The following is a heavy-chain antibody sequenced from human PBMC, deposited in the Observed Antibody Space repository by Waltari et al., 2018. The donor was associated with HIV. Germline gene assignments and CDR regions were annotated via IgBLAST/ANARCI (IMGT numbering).Heavy chain of an antibody. CDR3: ARDGLRYSGTFYSDY. D-gene: IGHD1-26*01. V-gene: IGHV1-18*01. Sequence: QVHLVQSGAEMKKPGASVKVSCKASGYTFISYGIRWVRQAPGHGLEWMGWISNYNANTNYARSLQGRVTMTTDTSTTTAYMELRSLTSDDTAVYYCARDGLRYSGTFYSDYWGQGTLVTVSS. CDR1: GYTFISYG. CDR2: ISNYNANT. J-gene: IGHJ4*02.